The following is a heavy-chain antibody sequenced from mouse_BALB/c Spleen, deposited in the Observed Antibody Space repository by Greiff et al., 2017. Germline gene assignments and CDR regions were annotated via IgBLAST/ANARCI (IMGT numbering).Heavy chain of an antibody. CDR1: GYTFTSYW. CDR2: IYPGDGDT. Sequence: VQRVESGAELARPGASVKLSCKASGYTFTSYWMQWVKQRPGQGLEWIGAIYPGDGDTRYTQKFKGKATLTADKSSSTAYMQLSSLASEDSAVYYCARGGYPDYWGQGTTLTVSS. CDR3: ARGGYPDY. D-gene: IGHD2-2*01. J-gene: IGHJ2*01. V-gene: IGHV1-87*01.